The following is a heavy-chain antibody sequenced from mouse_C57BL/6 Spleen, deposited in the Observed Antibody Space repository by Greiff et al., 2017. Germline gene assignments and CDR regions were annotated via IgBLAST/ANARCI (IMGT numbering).Heavy chain of an antibody. CDR1: GYTFTSYW. CDR2: INPSNGGT. J-gene: IGHJ1*03. Sequence: QVQLQQPGTELVKPGASVKLSCKASGYTFTSYWMHWVKQRPGQGLEWIGKINPSNGGTNYKEKFKSKATLSVDKSSITAYRQLSSLNSEDSAVYYYARYYGNFLYWYSDVGGTGTTVTVSS. CDR3: ARYYGNFLYWYSDV. V-gene: IGHV1-53*01. D-gene: IGHD2-1*01.